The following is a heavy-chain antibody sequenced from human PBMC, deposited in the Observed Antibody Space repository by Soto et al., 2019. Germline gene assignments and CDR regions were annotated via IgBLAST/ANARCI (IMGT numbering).Heavy chain of an antibody. CDR3: AREKRANGYFDY. CDR1: GIAFSAYY. D-gene: IGHD6-25*01. Sequence: EVQLVESGGGVVQPGGSLRLSCAASGIAFSAYYMTWVRQAPGKGLEWVANIKKDGSEKYYAGSVNGRFIISRDDAKNLLFLQMNSLRVEDTAVYYCAREKRANGYFDYWGQGTPVTVSA. V-gene: IGHV3-7*01. CDR2: IKKDGSEK. J-gene: IGHJ4*02.